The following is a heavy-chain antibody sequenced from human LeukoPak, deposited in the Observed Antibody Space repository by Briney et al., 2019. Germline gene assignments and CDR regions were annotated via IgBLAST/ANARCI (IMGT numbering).Heavy chain of an antibody. J-gene: IGHJ4*02. D-gene: IGHD3-16*02. V-gene: IGHV4-34*01. CDR3: ARLGAYDYVWGSYRHPGRLDY. Sequence: SETLSLTCAVYGGSFSGYYWSWIRQPPGKGLEWIGEINHSGSTNYNPSLKSRVTISVDTSKNLFSLKLSSVTAADTAVYYCARLGAYDYVWGSYRHPGRLDYWGQGTLVTVSS. CDR2: INHSGST. CDR1: GGSFSGYY.